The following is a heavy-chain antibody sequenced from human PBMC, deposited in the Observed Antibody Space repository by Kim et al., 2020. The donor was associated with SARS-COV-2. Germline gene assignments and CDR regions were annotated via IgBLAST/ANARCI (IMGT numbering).Heavy chain of an antibody. D-gene: IGHD6-13*01. V-gene: IGHV7-4-1*02. J-gene: IGHJ4*02. Sequence: PTYAQGFTGRFVFSLDTSVSTAYLQISSLKAEDTAVYYCEVAAAGTNFDYWGQGTLVTVSS. CDR3: EVAAAGTNFDY. CDR2: P.